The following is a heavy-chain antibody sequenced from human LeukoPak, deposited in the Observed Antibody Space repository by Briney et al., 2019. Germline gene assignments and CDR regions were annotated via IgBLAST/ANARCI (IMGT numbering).Heavy chain of an antibody. J-gene: IGHJ4*02. V-gene: IGHV3-23*01. CDR3: AKVTNPDYYDSSGYYLVDY. Sequence: GGSLRLSCAASGFTFSSYAMSWVRQAPGKGLEWVSAISGSGGSTYCADSVKGRFTISRDSSKNTLYLQMNSLRAEDTAVYYCAKVTNPDYYDSSGYYLVDYWGQGTLVTVSS. D-gene: IGHD3-22*01. CDR1: GFTFSSYA. CDR2: ISGSGGST.